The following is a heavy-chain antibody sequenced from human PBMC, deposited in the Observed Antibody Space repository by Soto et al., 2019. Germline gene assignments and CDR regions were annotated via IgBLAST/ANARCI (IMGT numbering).Heavy chain of an antibody. CDR1: GFTFSSYA. D-gene: IGHD6-19*01. CDR2: ISGSGDTT. Sequence: GGSLRLSCAGSGFTFSSYAMSWVRQAPGKGLEWVSAISGSGDTTYYADSVKGRFTISRDNSKNTLYLQMNSLRVEDTAVYYCTTEYGYSSGQNDNWGQGTLVTVSS. V-gene: IGHV3-23*01. J-gene: IGHJ4*02. CDR3: TTEYGYSSGQNDN.